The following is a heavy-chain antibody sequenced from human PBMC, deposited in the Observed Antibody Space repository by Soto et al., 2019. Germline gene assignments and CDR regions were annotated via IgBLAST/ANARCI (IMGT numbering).Heavy chain of an antibody. V-gene: IGHV3-23*01. CDR1: GFTFSNYA. CDR2: ISDSAGST. CDR3: AKNNRAGCLGTYDY. Sequence: EVQLLDSGGGLVQPGGSLRLSCAASGFTFSNYAMTWVRQAPGKGLEWVSHISDSAGSTYYSDSAKGRFTISRDNSQNTVYLQMNSLRAEDTAVYYCAKNNRAGCLGTYDYWGQGTLVTVSS. J-gene: IGHJ4*02. D-gene: IGHD3-10*02.